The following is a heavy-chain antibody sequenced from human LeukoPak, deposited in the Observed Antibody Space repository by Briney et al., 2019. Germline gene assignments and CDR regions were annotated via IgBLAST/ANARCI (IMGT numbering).Heavy chain of an antibody. Sequence: GRSLRLSCAASGFTFRSYGMHWVRQAPGKGLEWVAIIWYDGSNKYYADSVKGRFTISRDNSKNTLYLQMDSLRAEDTAVYYCARVVGYCGGATCSFYFDYWGQGTLVTVSS. V-gene: IGHV3-33*01. D-gene: IGHD2-15*01. CDR3: ARVVGYCGGATCSFYFDY. J-gene: IGHJ4*02. CDR2: IWYDGSNK. CDR1: GFTFRSYG.